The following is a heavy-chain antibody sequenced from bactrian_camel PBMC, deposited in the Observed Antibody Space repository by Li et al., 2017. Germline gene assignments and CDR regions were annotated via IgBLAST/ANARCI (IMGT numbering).Heavy chain of an antibody. D-gene: IGHD3*01. V-gene: IGHV3S53*01. J-gene: IGHJ4*01. CDR2: IDGDGTA. Sequence: QVQLVESGGGSVQAGGSLRLSCVVSGYIASNEAYCMGWFRQAPGKEREKVAHIDGDGTAGYAESVKGRFTISRDNAKSTVYLQINRLKSEDTALYYCATRLSLSDCTYSTTDGCYSHRGQGTQVTVS. CDR1: GYIASNEA.